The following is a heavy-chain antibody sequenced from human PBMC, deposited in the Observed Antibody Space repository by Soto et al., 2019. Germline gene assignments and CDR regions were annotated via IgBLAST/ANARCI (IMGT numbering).Heavy chain of an antibody. Sequence: PSETLSLTCTVSGGSISSGGYHWSWIRQHPGKGLEWIGYIYYSGSTYYNPSLKSRVTISVDTSKNQFSLKLSSVTAADTAVYYCARDSGHSSRTTLKDNWFDPWGQGTLVNVSS. J-gene: IGHJ5*02. CDR3: ARDSGHSSRTTLKDNWFDP. CDR1: GGSISSGGYH. CDR2: IYYSGST. D-gene: IGHD6-19*01. V-gene: IGHV4-31*03.